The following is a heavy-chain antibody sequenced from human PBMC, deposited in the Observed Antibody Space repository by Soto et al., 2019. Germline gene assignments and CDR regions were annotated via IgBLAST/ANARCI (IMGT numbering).Heavy chain of an antibody. J-gene: IGHJ4*02. CDR1: GFTFSSYG. CDR3: AKDGKGITGTYRYFDY. CDR2: ISYDGSNK. D-gene: IGHD1-7*01. Sequence: SLRLSCAASGFTFSSYGMHWVRQAPGKGLEWVAVISYDGSNKYYADSVKGRFTISRDNSKNTLYLQMNSLRAEDTAVYYCAKDGKGITGTYRYFDYWGQGTLVTVSS. V-gene: IGHV3-30*18.